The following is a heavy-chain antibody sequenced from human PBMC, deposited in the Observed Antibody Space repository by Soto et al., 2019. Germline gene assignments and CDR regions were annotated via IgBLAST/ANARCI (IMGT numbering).Heavy chain of an antibody. J-gene: IGHJ3*01. Sequence: HVQLVESGGGVVQPGRSLRLSCEASGFTLRTYAMHWVRQAPGKGLEWLAVISYDGSMDFYADSVKGRFTISRDNFKNTLYLQMHSLSVDDTAVYYCARDLFYYDSSRADDAFDVWGQGTRVTVSS. V-gene: IGHV3-30-3*01. CDR1: GFTLRTYA. CDR3: ARDLFYYDSSRADDAFDV. D-gene: IGHD3-22*01. CDR2: ISYDGSMD.